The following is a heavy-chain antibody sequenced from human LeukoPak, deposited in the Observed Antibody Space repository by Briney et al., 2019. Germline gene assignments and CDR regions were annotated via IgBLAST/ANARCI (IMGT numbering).Heavy chain of an antibody. D-gene: IGHD3-10*01. J-gene: IGHJ3*02. Sequence: GGSLRLSCAASGFTFSSYAMSWVRQAPGKGLEWVSAISGSGGSTYYADSVKGRFTIPRDNSKNTLYLQMNSLRAEDTAVYYCARIGISMVQGAVDAFDIWGQGTMVTVSS. CDR2: ISGSGGST. CDR1: GFTFSSYA. V-gene: IGHV3-23*01. CDR3: ARIGISMVQGAVDAFDI.